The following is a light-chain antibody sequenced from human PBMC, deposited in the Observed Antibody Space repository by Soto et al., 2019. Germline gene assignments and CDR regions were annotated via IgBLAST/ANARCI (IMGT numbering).Light chain of an antibody. CDR3: QSLGTGIQV. Sequence: QPVLTQSPSASASLGASVKLTCTLSSGYSTYAIAWHQQQSEKGPRFLMKINYDGHHSKGDGFFDRFSGSSTGAERHLTISSLQSEDEADYYCQSLGTGIQVFGGGTKLTVL. V-gene: IGLV4-69*01. CDR1: SGYSTYA. J-gene: IGLJ3*02. CDR2: INYDGHH.